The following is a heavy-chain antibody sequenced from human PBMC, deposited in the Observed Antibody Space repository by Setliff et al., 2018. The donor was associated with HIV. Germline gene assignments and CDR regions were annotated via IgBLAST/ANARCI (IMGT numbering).Heavy chain of an antibody. Sequence: PGGSLRLSCAISGFTFSSYTMHWVRQAPGKGLEWVSSISSSSNSTYYADSVKGRFTISRDNAKNTHYLQMTSLRPEDTAVYYCGVSVGSSPGYWGQGTLVTVSS. J-gene: IGHJ4*02. CDR3: GVSVGSSPGY. V-gene: IGHV3-21*01. CDR2: ISSSSNST. CDR1: GFTFSSYT. D-gene: IGHD3-10*01.